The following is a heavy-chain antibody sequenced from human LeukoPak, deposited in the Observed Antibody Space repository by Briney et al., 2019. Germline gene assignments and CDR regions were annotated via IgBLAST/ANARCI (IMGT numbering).Heavy chain of an antibody. J-gene: IGHJ4*02. D-gene: IGHD1-26*01. CDR2: ISWNSGSI. CDR1: GFTFDDYS. CDR3: ARREGSYSVY. V-gene: IGHV3-9*01. Sequence: GGSLRLSCAASGFTFDDYSMHWVRQPPGKGLEWVSGISWNSGSIGYADSVKGRFTISRDNAKNSLYLQMNSLRAEDTAVYYCARREGSYSVYWGQGTLVTVSS.